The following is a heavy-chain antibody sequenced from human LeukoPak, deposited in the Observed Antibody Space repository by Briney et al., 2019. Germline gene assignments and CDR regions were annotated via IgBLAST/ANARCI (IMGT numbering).Heavy chain of an antibody. V-gene: IGHV3-23*01. CDR3: AKGGKWDVTPFDY. CDR2: ISGGGGST. D-gene: IGHD1-26*01. J-gene: IGHJ4*02. CDR1: GFTFTSYS. Sequence: GGSLRLSCAASGFTFTSYSMNWVRQAPGKGLEWVSTISGGGGSTYYADSVKGRFTISRDNSKNTLYLQVNSLRAEDTAVYYCAKGGKWDVTPFDYWGQGTLVTASS.